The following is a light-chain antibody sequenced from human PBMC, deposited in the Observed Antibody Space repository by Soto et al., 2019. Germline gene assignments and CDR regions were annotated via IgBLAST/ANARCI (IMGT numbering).Light chain of an antibody. J-gene: IGKJ5*01. CDR3: QQYNNWPFS. CDR1: QGVTTN. Sequence: VMTQSPATLSVSPGERATLSFRADQGVTTNFAWYQQKSGQSPRLLIYDVSIRATGVPARFSATGSETDFTLTISGLQSEDSAVYFCQQYNNWPFSFGQGTRLEIK. CDR2: DVS. V-gene: IGKV3-15*01.